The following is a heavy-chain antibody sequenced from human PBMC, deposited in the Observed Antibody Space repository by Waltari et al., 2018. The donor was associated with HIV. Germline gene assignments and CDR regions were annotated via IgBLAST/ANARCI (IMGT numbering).Heavy chain of an antibody. D-gene: IGHD3-22*01. CDR1: GYNFTSYA. Sequence: QVQLVQSGAEVKKPGASVKVSCTASGYNFTSYAMHWVRQAPGQRLEWMGWINAGNGNTKYSQKFQGRVTITRDTSASTAYMELSSLRSEDTAVYYCARGRYYDSSGPYFDYWGQGTLVTVSS. CDR3: ARGRYYDSSGPYFDY. V-gene: IGHV1-3*01. J-gene: IGHJ4*02. CDR2: INAGNGNT.